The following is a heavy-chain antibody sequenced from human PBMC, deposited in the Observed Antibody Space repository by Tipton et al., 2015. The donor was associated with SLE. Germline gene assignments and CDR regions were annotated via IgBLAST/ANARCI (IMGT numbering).Heavy chain of an antibody. CDR3: ASHRGWYGDGFFDY. CDR1: GFTVSTNY. D-gene: IGHD6-19*01. CDR2: IYSGGNT. J-gene: IGHJ4*02. V-gene: IGHV3-53*05. Sequence: SLRLSCAASGFTVSTNYMSWVRQAPGKGLEWVSVIYSGGNTFYAGSVKGRFTISRDNSKNTLDLQMNSLRTEDTAMYYCASHRGWYGDGFFDYWGQGTPVTVSS.